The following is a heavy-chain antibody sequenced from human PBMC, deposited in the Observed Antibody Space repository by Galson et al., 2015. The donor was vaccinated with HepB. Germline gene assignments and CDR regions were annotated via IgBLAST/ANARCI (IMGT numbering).Heavy chain of an antibody. Sequence: ISGDSVSSNRVTWNWIRQAPSRGLEWLGRTYYRSKWSNDYEESVKSRITINPDTAKNQFSLQLNSVTPEDTAVYYCARTYDSLFDFWGQGTLVTVSS. J-gene: IGHJ4*02. CDR2: TYYRSKWSN. CDR1: GDSVSSNRVT. CDR3: ARTYDSLFDF. D-gene: IGHD3-16*01. V-gene: IGHV6-1*01.